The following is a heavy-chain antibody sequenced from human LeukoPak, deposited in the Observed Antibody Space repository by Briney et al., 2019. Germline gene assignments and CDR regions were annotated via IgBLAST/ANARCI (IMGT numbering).Heavy chain of an antibody. D-gene: IGHD1-26*01. CDR2: INSAGSST. CDR3: ARRSSGSPPYYFGY. J-gene: IGHJ4*02. Sequence: PGGSLRLSCAASGLTFSSYWMHWVRQAPGKGLVWVSRINSAGSSTSYADSVKGRFTISRDNAKNTLYLQMNSLRAEDTAVYYCARRSSGSPPYYFGYWGQGTLVTVSS. V-gene: IGHV3-74*01. CDR1: GLTFSSYW.